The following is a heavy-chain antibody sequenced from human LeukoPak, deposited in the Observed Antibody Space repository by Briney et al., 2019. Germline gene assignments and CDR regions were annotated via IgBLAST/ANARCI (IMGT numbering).Heavy chain of an antibody. CDR1: GFTFSSYA. J-gene: IGHJ4*02. D-gene: IGHD1-26*01. Sequence: GGSLRLSCAASGFTFSSYAMSWVRQAPGKGLEWVSAISGSGGSTYYADSVKGRFTISRDNSKNTLYLQVSSLRAGDTAVYYCAKGGKWDVTPFDYWGQGTLVTVSS. CDR2: ISGSGGST. V-gene: IGHV3-23*01. CDR3: AKGGKWDVTPFDY.